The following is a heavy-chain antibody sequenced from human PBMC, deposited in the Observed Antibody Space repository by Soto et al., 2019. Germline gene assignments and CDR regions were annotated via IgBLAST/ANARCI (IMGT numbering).Heavy chain of an antibody. CDR3: ARNYGDRPFDY. V-gene: IGHV4-4*02. J-gene: IGHJ4*02. Sequence: SQTLSLTYSVSAGPPSTSNWRSWVRQPPGKGLECIGEIYHSGSTNYNPSLKSRVTISVDKSKNQFSLKLSSVTAADTAVYYCARNYGDRPFDYWGQGTLVTVS. CDR1: AGPPSTSNW. D-gene: IGHD4-17*01. CDR2: IYHSGST.